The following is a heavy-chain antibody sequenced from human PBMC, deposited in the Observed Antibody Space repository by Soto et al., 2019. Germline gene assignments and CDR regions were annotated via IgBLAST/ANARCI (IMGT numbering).Heavy chain of an antibody. CDR3: ARVWFGELFWVPWFDP. J-gene: IGHJ5*02. CDR2: ISYDGSNK. D-gene: IGHD3-10*01. Sequence: PGGSLRLSCAASGFTFSSYAMHWVRQAPGKGLEWVAVISYDGSNKYYADSVKGRFTISRDNSKNTLYLQMNSLRAEDTAVYYCARVWFGELFWVPWFDPWGQGTLVTVSS. V-gene: IGHV3-30-3*01. CDR1: GFTFSSYA.